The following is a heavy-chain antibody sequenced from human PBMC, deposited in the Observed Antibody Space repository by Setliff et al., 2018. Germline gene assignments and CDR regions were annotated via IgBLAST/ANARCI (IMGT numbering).Heavy chain of an antibody. CDR2: INPSGGST. J-gene: IGHJ4*02. CDR3: ARDEGYYDRSGYYRPLGY. Sequence: GASVQVSCKASGYTFSGYHLHWVRQAPGKGLEWMGIINPSGGSTSYAQKFQGRVTMTRDTSTSTVYMELSSLRSEDTAVYHCARDEGYYDRSGYYRPLGYWGQGTLVTAPQ. D-gene: IGHD3-22*01. CDR1: GYTFSGYH. V-gene: IGHV1-46*01.